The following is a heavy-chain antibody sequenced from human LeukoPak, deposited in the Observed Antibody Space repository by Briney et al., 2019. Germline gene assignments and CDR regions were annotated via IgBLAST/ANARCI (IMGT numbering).Heavy chain of an antibody. V-gene: IGHV3-9*01. CDR3: AKSMDGTCYGSGSCNAFDI. CDR2: ISWNSGSI. CDR1: GFTFDDYA. Sequence: QPGRSLRLSCAASGFTFDDYAMHWVRQAPGKGLEWVSGISWNSGSIGYADSVKGRFTISRDNAKNSLYLQMNSLRAEDTALYYCAKSMDGTCYGSGSCNAFDIWGQGTMVTVSS. D-gene: IGHD3-10*01. J-gene: IGHJ3*02.